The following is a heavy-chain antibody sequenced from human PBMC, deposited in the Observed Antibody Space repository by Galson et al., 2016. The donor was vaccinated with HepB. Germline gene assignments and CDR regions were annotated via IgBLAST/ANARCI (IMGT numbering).Heavy chain of an antibody. CDR2: GTT. J-gene: IGHJ4*02. CDR3: AKALAPYCSGGSCFRGFDS. V-gene: IGHV3-23*01. D-gene: IGHD4-23*01. Sequence: GTTLYADSVKGRFTIPRDNSKSTLYLQMNSLGAEDTAIYYGAKALAPYCSGGSCFRGFDSWGRGTLVTVSS.